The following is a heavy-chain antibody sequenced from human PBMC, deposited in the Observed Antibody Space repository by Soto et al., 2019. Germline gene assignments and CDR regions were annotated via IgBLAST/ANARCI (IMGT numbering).Heavy chain of an antibody. CDR3: ARQIYDSDTGPNFQYSSDV. CDR1: GYSFAGYW. D-gene: IGHD3-22*01. CDR2: IDPSDSQT. Sequence: GESLKISCKGSGYSFAGYWITWVRQKPGKGLEWMGRIDPSDSQTYYSPSFRGHVTISVTKSITTVFLQWSSLRASDTAMYYCARQIYDSDTGPNFQYSSDVWGQGTQVTVSS. V-gene: IGHV5-10-1*01. J-gene: IGHJ4*02.